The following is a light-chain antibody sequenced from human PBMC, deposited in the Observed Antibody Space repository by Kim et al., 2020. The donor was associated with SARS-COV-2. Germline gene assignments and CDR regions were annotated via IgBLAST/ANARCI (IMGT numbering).Light chain of an antibody. CDR1: QSVSFN. V-gene: IGKV3-15*01. CDR3: QQYHNWWT. Sequence: SVSPGERATLSCRASQSVSFNLAWYQQKPGQPPRLLSYGASTRATGIADRFTGSGSGTEFTLTISSLQSEDLAVYYCQQYHNWWTFGQGTKVDIK. CDR2: GAS. J-gene: IGKJ1*01.